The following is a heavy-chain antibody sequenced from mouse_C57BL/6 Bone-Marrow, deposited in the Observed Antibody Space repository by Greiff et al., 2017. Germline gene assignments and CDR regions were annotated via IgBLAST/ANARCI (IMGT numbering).Heavy chain of an antibody. CDR2: IRNKANGYTT. V-gene: IGHV7-3*01. J-gene: IGHJ4*01. CDR3: ARTGIMDY. Sequence: VQLQQSGGGLVQPGGSLSLSCAASGFTFTDYYMSWVRQPPGKALEWLGFIRNKANGYTTEYSAAVKGRFTISRDNSQSILYLQMNAMRAEDSATYYCARTGIMDYWGQGTSVTVSS. CDR1: GFTFTDYY.